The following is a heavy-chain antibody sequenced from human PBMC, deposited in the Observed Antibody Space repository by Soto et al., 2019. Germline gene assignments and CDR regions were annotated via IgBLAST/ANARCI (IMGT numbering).Heavy chain of an antibody. CDR3: ASLRSLRYFDWPGYNWFDP. J-gene: IGHJ5*02. D-gene: IGHD3-9*01. V-gene: IGHV4-59*01. CDR2: IYYSGST. Sequence: PSETLSLTCTVSCGSISSYYWSWIRQPPGKGLEWIGYIYYSGSTNYNPSLKSRVTISVDTSKNQFSLKLSSVTAADTAVYYCASLRSLRYFDWPGYNWFDPWGQGTLVTVSS. CDR1: CGSISSYY.